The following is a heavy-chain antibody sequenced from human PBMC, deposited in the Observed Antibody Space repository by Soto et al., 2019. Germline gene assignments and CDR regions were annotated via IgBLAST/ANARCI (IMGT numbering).Heavy chain of an antibody. CDR1: GFTFSNYA. V-gene: IGHV3-23*01. CDR2: ISSSGGST. CDR3: ARDPSTGFADY. D-gene: IGHD3-9*01. Sequence: VQLLQSGGDLVQPGGSLRLSCAASGFTFSNYAMNWVRQAPGKGLEWVSTISSSGGSTYYADSVKGRFTVSRDNSKNTLYLQITSLRAEDTAVYYCARDPSTGFADYWGQGTLVTVSS. J-gene: IGHJ4*02.